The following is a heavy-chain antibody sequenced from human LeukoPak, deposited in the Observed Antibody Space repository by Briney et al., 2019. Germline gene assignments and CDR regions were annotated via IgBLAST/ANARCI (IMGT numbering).Heavy chain of an antibody. V-gene: IGHV4-4*07. D-gene: IGHD6-13*01. CDR2: IFTSGST. CDR1: GGSISNYY. J-gene: IGHJ4*02. CDR3: AREGTSSWSFQPFDF. Sequence: SETLSLTCTVSGGSISNYYWSWIRQPAGKGLEWIGRIFTSGSTNYNPSLKGRVTMSVDTSKNQFSLKLTSVTAADTAVYYCAREGTSSWSFQPFDFWGQGTLVTVSP.